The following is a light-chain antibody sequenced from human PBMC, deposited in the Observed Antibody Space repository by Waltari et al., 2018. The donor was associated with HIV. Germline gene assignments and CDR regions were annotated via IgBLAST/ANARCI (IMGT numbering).Light chain of an antibody. J-gene: IGLJ1*01. Sequence: QSVLTQPPSASGTPGQRVTISCSGSSSNIGSNTVNWYQQLPGTAPKLLISSNNQRPSGVPDRVSGSKSGTSASLAISGLQSEDEADYYCAAWDDILNGYVFGTGTKVTVL. CDR3: AAWDDILNGYV. V-gene: IGLV1-44*01. CDR1: SSNIGSNT. CDR2: SNN.